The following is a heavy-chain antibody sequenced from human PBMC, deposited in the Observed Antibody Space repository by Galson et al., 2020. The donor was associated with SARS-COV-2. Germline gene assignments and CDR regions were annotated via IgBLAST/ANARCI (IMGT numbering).Heavy chain of an antibody. CDR2: IYYSGST. V-gene: IGHV4-31*03. CDR3: AKDRAISEEGTDY. J-gene: IGHJ4*02. CDR1: GGSISSGGYY. Sequence: SETLSLTCPVSGGSISSGGYYWSWIRQHPGKGLEWIGYIYYSGSTYYNPSLKSRVTISVDTSKNQFSLKLSSVTAEDTAVYYCAKDRAISEEGTDYWGQGTLVTVSS. D-gene: IGHD3-3*01.